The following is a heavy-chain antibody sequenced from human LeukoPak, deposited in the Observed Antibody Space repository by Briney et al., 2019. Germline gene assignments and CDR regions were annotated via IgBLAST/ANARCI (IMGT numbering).Heavy chain of an antibody. J-gene: IGHJ4*02. CDR2: ISGSGGST. Sequence: GGSLRLSCAASGFTFSRYATSWVRQAPGKGLEWVSAISGSGGSTYYADSVKGRFTLSRDNSENTLYLQMNSLRAELTALYSCAKDPANTVDYSFDYWGQGTLVTVSS. D-gene: IGHD4-11*01. V-gene: IGHV3-23*01. CDR3: AKDPANTVDYSFDY. CDR1: GFTFSRYA.